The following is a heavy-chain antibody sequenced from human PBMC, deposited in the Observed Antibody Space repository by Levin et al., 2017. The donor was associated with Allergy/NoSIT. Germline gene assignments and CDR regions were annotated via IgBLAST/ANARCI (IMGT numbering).Heavy chain of an antibody. CDR1: GFKFGDYA. CDR3: AIHGRMRNGGWSGSGSPFDY. CDR2: MRNKEYGEKT. D-gene: IGHD3-3*01. J-gene: IGHJ4*02. V-gene: IGHV3-49*04. Sequence: GESLKISCTVSGFKFGDYAMSWVRQAPGKGLEWVGFMRNKEYGEKTEYAASVKGRFTISRDDSKSIAYLQMNSLTTEDTAVYYCAIHGRMRNGGWSGSGSPFDYWGQGTLVTVSS.